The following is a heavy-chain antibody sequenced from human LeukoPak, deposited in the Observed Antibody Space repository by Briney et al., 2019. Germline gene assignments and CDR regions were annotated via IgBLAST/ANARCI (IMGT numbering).Heavy chain of an antibody. V-gene: IGHV4-39*01. J-gene: IGHJ2*01. D-gene: IGHD2-8*02. Sequence: PSETLSLTCTVSGVSINSRPYYWGWIRQTPGKGPEWLGDVYYTGTTYSNPSLRSRLTMSLDTSKNQFSLSLDSVTAADTARYYCTRGEPSGRQYWWYFDLWGPGTLVTVSS. CDR3: TRGEPSGRQYWWYFDL. CDR1: GVSINSRPYY. CDR2: VYYTGTT.